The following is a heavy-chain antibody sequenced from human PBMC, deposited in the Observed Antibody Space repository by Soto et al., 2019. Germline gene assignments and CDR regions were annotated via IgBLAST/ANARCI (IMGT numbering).Heavy chain of an antibody. CDR3: ARPGVAAAGTVDY. D-gene: IGHD6-13*01. V-gene: IGHV3-66*04. CDR1: GFTVSSSY. CDR2: IYSGGST. J-gene: IGHJ4*02. Sequence: PGGSLRLSCAASGFTVSSSYMSWVRQAPGKGLEWVSVIYSGGSTYYADSVKGRFTISRDNSKNTLYLQMNSLRAEDTAVYYCARPGVAAAGTVDYWGPGPRVTVSS.